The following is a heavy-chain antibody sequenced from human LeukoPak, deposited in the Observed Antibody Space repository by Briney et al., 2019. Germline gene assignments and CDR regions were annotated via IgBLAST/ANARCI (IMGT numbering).Heavy chain of an antibody. CDR2: ISSSSSYI. J-gene: IGHJ4*02. D-gene: IGHD1-26*01. CDR3: ARDMVVGSGSPIDY. Sequence: PGGSLRLSCAASGFTFSSYSMNWVRQAPGKGLEWVSSISSSSSYIYYADSVKGRFTISGDNAKNSLYLQMNSLRAEDTAVYYCARDMVVGSGSPIDYWGQGTLVTVSS. CDR1: GFTFSSYS. V-gene: IGHV3-21*01.